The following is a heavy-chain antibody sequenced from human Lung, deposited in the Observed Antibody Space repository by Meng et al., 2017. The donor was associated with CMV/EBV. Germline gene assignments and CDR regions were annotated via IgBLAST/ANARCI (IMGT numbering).Heavy chain of an antibody. CDR2: ISSSSSHI. V-gene: IGHV3-21*01. Sequence: GGSXRLXCAASGFPFERYGINWVRQAPGQGLEWVSSISSSSSHIHYADSVKGRFTISRDYATNSVFLQMNTLRVDDTALYYCARDQGLVFGEVIPYFDYWGQGTXVTVSS. CDR1: GFPFERYG. J-gene: IGHJ4*02. CDR3: ARDQGLVFGEVIPYFDY. D-gene: IGHD3-3*01.